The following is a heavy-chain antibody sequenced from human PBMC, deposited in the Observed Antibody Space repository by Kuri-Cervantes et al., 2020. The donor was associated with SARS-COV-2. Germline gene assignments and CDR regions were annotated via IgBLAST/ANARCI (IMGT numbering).Heavy chain of an antibody. CDR3: ASQVDAAMAFDY. D-gene: IGHD5-18*01. Sequence: GSLRLSCTVSGGSISSSSYYWGWIRQPPGKGLEWIGSIYYSGSTYYNPSLKSRVTISVDTSKNQFSLKLSSVTAADTAVYYCASQVDAAMAFDYWGQGTLVTVSS. CDR2: IYYSGST. CDR1: GGSISSSSYY. V-gene: IGHV4-39*01. J-gene: IGHJ4*02.